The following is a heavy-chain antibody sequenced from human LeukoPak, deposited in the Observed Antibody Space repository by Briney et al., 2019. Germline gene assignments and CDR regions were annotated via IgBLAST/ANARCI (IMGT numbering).Heavy chain of an antibody. CDR2: INTNSGGT. V-gene: IGHV1-2*02. J-gene: IGHJ5*02. CDR3: ARGIWFGRVNRWLDH. CDR1: GYTFTVNY. Sequence: ASVTVSFNASGYTFTVNYMHRVRHAPGQGIERVGWINTNSGGTNYAQKFQGRVTMTRDTSISTAYMELSRLRSDDTAVYYSARGIWFGRVNRWLDHWGQGTLVTVSS. D-gene: IGHD3-10*01.